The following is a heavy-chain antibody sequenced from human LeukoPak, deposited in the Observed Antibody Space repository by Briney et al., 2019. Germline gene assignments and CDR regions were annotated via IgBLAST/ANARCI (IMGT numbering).Heavy chain of an antibody. Sequence: GASVKVSCKASGYTFTSYGISWVRQAPGQGLEWMGWISAYNGNTNYAQKLQGRVTMTTDTSTSTAYMELRSLRSDDTAVYYCAKGGDSWGPLGVILSPMNWFDYWGQGTLVTVSS. CDR2: ISAYNGNT. CDR3: AKGGDSWGPLGVILSPMNWFDY. V-gene: IGHV1-18*01. J-gene: IGHJ4*02. CDR1: GYTFTSYG. D-gene: IGHD2/OR15-2a*01.